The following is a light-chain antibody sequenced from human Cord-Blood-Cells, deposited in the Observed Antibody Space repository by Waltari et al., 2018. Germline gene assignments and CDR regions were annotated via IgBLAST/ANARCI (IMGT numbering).Light chain of an antibody. CDR1: SSDVGGYNL. J-gene: IGLJ3*02. CDR2: EVS. Sequence: SALTQPASVSGSPGQSITISCTGTSSDVGGYNLVSWYQQHPGKAPKLMIYEVSKRPSGVSNRFSGSKSGNTASLTISGLQAEDEADYYCCSYAGSSTWVFGGGTKLTVL. V-gene: IGLV2-23*02. CDR3: CSYAGSSTWV.